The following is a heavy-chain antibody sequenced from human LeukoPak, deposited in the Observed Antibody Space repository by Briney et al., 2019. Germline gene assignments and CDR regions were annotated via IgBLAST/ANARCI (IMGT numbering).Heavy chain of an antibody. CDR1: GGSFSGYY. V-gene: IGHV4-34*01. CDR2: INHSGST. Sequence: SETLSLTCAVYGGSFSGYYWSWIRQPPGKGLEWIGEINHSGSTNYNPSLKSRVTISVDTSKNQFSLKLSSVTAADTAVYYCARSGHGVRGVGYYYYMDVWGKGTTVTIPS. CDR3: ARSGHGVRGVGYYYYMDV. D-gene: IGHD3-10*01. J-gene: IGHJ6*03.